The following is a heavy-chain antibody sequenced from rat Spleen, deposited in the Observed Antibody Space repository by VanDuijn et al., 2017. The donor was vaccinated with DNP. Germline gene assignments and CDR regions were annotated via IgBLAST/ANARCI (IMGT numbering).Heavy chain of an antibody. CDR2: INYDGGST. D-gene: IGHD1-2*01. CDR1: GFTFSDYY. Sequence: EVHLVESGGGLVQPGRSLKLSCAASGFTFSDYYMAWVRQAPTKGLEWVAYINYDGGSTYYGDSVKGRFTISRDNAKSTLYLQMDSLRSEDTATYYCARHRAIAAIWDYWGQGVMVTVSS. V-gene: IGHV5-7*01. CDR3: ARHRAIAAIWDY. J-gene: IGHJ2*01.